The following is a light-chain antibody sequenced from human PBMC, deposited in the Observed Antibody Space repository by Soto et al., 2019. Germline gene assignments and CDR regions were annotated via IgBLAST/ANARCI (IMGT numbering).Light chain of an antibody. CDR1: QSISSW. V-gene: IGKV1-5*01. J-gene: IGKJ4*01. CDR2: DAS. CDR3: QQGKSFPLT. Sequence: TPMTQSPSTLSASVGDRVPITCRASQSISSWLAWYQQKPGKAPKLLIYDASSLESGVPSRFSGSGSGTEFTLTISSLQPDDVATYYCQQGKSFPLTFGGGTKADI.